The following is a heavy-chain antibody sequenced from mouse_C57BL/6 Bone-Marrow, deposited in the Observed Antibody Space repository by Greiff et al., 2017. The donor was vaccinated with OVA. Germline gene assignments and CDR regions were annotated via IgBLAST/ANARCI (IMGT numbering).Heavy chain of an antibody. V-gene: IGHV2-6*03. CDR2: IWSDGST. CDR3: ARPLFYYDYPFYYFDY. Sequence: QVQLQQSGPGLVAPSQRLSITCTVSGFSLTSYGVHWVRQPPGKGLEWLVVIWSDGSTTYTSALKSRLSISKDNSKSQVFLKMNSLQTDDTAMYYCARPLFYYDYPFYYFDYWGQGTTLTVSS. CDR1: GFSLTSYG. D-gene: IGHD2-4*01. J-gene: IGHJ2*01.